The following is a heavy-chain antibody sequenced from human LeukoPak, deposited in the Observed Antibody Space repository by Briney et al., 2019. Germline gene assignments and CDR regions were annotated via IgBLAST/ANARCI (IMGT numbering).Heavy chain of an antibody. Sequence: GGSLRLSCAASGFTVSSNYMSWDRQAPGKGLEWVSVIYSGGSTYYADSVKGRFTISRDNSKNTLYLQMNSLRAEDTAVYYCARAAAGAGSEFDPWGQGTLVTVSS. CDR2: IYSGGST. CDR1: GFTVSSNY. J-gene: IGHJ5*02. D-gene: IGHD7-27*01. V-gene: IGHV3-53*01. CDR3: ARAAAGAGSEFDP.